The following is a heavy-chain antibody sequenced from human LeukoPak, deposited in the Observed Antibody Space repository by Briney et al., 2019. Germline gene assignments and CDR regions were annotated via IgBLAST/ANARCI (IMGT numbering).Heavy chain of an antibody. CDR1: GYSSTSYC. V-gene: IGHV5-51*01. CDR2: IYPSDSDT. CDR3: ARLPTVTTFTHDY. Sequence: GESLKISCKGSGYSSTSYCIGWVRQMPGKGLEWMGIIYPSDSDTRYSPSFQGQVTISADKSISTAYLQWSSLKASDTAMYYCARLPTVTTFTHDYWGQGTLVTVSS. J-gene: IGHJ4*02. D-gene: IGHD4-11*01.